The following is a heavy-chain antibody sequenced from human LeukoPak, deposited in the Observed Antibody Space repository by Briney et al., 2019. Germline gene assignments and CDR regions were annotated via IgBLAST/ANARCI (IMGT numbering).Heavy chain of an antibody. D-gene: IGHD3-10*01. CDR3: ARRGEIIRGVASYYYMDV. Sequence: SETLSLTCTVSGGSISNYYWGWIRQPPGEGLEWIGSIYYSGSTYYNPSLKSRVTISVDTSKNQFSLKLSSVTAADTAAYYCARRGEIIRGVASYYYMDVWGKGTTVTISS. V-gene: IGHV4-39*01. J-gene: IGHJ6*03. CDR1: GGSISNYY. CDR2: IYYSGST.